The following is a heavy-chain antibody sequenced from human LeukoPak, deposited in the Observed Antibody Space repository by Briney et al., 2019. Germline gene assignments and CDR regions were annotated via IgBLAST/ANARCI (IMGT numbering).Heavy chain of an antibody. CDR1: GGSFSGYY. J-gene: IGHJ6*03. Sequence: SETLSLTCAVYGGSFSGYYWSWIRQPPGKGLEWIGEINHSGSTNYNPSLKSRVTISVDTSKNQFSLKLSSVTAADTAVYYCARLPGWFPYYYYMDVWGKGTTVTISS. CDR3: ARLPGWFPYYYYMDV. V-gene: IGHV4-34*01. D-gene: IGHD3-10*01. CDR2: INHSGST.